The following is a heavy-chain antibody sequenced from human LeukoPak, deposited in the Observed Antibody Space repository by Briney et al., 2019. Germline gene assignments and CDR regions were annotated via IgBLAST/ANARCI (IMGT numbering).Heavy chain of an antibody. J-gene: IGHJ6*03. V-gene: IGHV1-2*02. CDR3: ARDPGYSSIQYYMDV. D-gene: IGHD6-13*01. Sequence: ASVKVSCKASGYTFTGYYMHWVRQAPGQGLEWMGWINPNSGGTNYAQKFQGRVTMTRDTSISTAYMELSRLRSDDTAVYYCARDPGYSSIQYYMDVWGKGTTVTISS. CDR1: GYTFTGYY. CDR2: INPNSGGT.